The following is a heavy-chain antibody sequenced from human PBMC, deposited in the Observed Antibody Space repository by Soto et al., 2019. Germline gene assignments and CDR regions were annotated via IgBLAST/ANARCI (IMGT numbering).Heavy chain of an antibody. V-gene: IGHV4-59*01. CDR3: ARTIAVAGTGNFDS. D-gene: IGHD6-19*01. Sequence: SETLSLTCTVSGGSISSYYWSWIRQPPGKGLEWIGYIYYSGSTNYNPSLKSRVTISVDTSKNQFSLKLSSVTAADTAVYYCARTIAVAGTGNFDSLRQGTLVTV. CDR1: GGSISSYY. J-gene: IGHJ4*02. CDR2: IYYSGST.